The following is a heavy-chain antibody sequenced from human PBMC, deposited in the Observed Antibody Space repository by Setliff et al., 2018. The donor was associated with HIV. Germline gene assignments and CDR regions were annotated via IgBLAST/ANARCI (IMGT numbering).Heavy chain of an antibody. D-gene: IGHD2-15*01. CDR2: IKKDGSEK. J-gene: IGHJ6*03. V-gene: IGHV3-7*03. CDR3: ARERGLRGRLLSSKDLGFYCMDV. Sequence: PGGSLRLSCAASGFTFSNYRIHWVRQAPGKGLEWVANIKKDGSEKYYMDSVKGRFTISRDNAKNSLYLQMNSLRAEDTAVYYCARERGLRGRLLSSKDLGFYCMDVWGKGTTVTVS. CDR1: GFTFSNYR.